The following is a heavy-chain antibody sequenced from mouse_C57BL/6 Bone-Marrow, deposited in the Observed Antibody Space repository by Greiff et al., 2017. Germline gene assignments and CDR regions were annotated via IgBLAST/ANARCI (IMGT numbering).Heavy chain of an antibody. CDR2: ISTYYGDA. CDR1: GYTFTDYA. CDR3: AGGYYGSPYAMDY. V-gene: IGHV1-67*01. D-gene: IGHD1-1*01. Sequence: VKLQESGPELVRPGVSVKISCKGSGYTFTDYAMHWVKQSHAKSLEWIGVISTYYGDASYNQKFKDKATMTVDQSSSTAYMELARLTSEDSAVYYCAGGYYGSPYAMDYWGQGTSVTVSS. J-gene: IGHJ4*01.